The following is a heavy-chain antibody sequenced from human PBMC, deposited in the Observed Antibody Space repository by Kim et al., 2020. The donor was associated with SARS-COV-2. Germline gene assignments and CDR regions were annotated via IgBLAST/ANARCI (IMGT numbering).Heavy chain of an antibody. D-gene: IGHD6-19*01. CDR3: ARFVGWLVVGGLDY. J-gene: IGHJ4*02. CDR1: GGSISSGDYY. V-gene: IGHV4-30-4*01. CDR2: IYYSGST. Sequence: SETLSLTCTVSGGSISSGDYYWSWIRQPPGKGLEWIGYIYYSGSTYYNPSLKSRVTISVDTSKNQFSLKLSSVTAADTAVYYCARFVGWLVVGGLDYWGQGTLVTVSS.